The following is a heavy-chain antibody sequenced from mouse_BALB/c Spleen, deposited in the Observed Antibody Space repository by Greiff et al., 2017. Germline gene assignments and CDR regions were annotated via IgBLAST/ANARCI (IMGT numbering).Heavy chain of an antibody. J-gene: IGHJ1*01. D-gene: IGHD1-1*01. Sequence: DVHLVESGGGLVQPGGSLKLSCAASGFTFSDYYMYWVRQTPEKRLEWVATISDGGSYTYYPDSVKGRFTISRDNAKKTLYLEMSSLRSEDTAMYYCARDQTTDWYFDVWGAGTTVTVSS. V-gene: IGHV5-4*02. CDR2: ISDGGSYT. CDR3: ARDQTTDWYFDV. CDR1: GFTFSDYY.